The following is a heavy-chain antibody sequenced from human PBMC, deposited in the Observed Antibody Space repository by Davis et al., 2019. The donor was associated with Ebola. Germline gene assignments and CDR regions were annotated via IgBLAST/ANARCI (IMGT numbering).Heavy chain of an antibody. V-gene: IGHV3-30*02. J-gene: IGHJ4*02. CDR2: VRSHGSDD. CDR3: ARDSDDYSFEY. CDR1: GFTFNIFD. Sequence: GGSLRLSCAASGFTFNIFDMHWVRQAPGRGLEWVAFVRSHGSDDHYADSVKGRFTISRDNSKNTLYLQMNSLRPEDTAVYYCARDSDDYSFEYLGQGTLVTVSS. D-gene: IGHD4-11*01.